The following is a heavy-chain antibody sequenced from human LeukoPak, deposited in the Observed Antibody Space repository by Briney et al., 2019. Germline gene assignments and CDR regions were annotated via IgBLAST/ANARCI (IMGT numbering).Heavy chain of an antibody. D-gene: IGHD3-9*01. J-gene: IGHJ4*02. CDR2: ISGSGGST. V-gene: IGHV3-23*01. Sequence: PGGSLRLSCAASGFTFSSYAMSWVRQAPGKWLEWVSAISGSGGSTYYADSVKGRFTISRDNSKNTLYLQMNSLRAEDTAVYYCANGGRDPITYYDILTGSSDYWGQGTLVTVSS. CDR1: GFTFSSYA. CDR3: ANGGRDPITYYDILTGSSDY.